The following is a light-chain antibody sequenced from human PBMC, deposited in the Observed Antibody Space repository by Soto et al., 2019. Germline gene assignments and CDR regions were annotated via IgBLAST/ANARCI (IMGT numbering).Light chain of an antibody. Sequence: DIQMTQSPSTLSASVGERVTITCRASQSISSWLAWYQQKPGKAPKLLIYTASSSESGVPSRFSGSGSGTEFTLTISSLQPEDFATYDCQQYNSYSRTFGQGTKVEIK. CDR2: TAS. J-gene: IGKJ1*01. CDR1: QSISSW. CDR3: QQYNSYSRT. V-gene: IGKV1-5*03.